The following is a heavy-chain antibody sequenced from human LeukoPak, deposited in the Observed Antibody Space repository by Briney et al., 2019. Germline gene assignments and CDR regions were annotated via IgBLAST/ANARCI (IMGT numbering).Heavy chain of an antibody. V-gene: IGHV4-61*01. CDR2: IYYSGST. CDR3: ARTYDSFDY. J-gene: IGHJ4*02. D-gene: IGHD2-2*01. Sequence: PSETLSLTCTVSGGSVSSGSYYWSWIRQPPGTGLEWIGYIYYSGSTNYNPSLKSRVTISVDTSKNQFSLKLSSVTAADTAVYYCARTYDSFDYWGQGTLVTVSS. CDR1: GGSVSSGSYY.